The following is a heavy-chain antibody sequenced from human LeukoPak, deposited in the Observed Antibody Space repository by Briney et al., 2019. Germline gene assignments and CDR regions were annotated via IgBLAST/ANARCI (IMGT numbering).Heavy chain of an antibody. CDR3: ARLPTGYSNWFDT. Sequence: TLSLTCAVSGGSISSISSNNWAWIRQPPGKGLELIAAIHYSGSTYYNPSFMSRVTISVDTSKNQFSLKLRSLTATDTAVYYCARLPTGYSNWFDTWGQGILVTVSS. CDR1: GGSISSISSNN. D-gene: IGHD5-18*01. V-gene: IGHV4-39*01. J-gene: IGHJ5*02. CDR2: IHYSGST.